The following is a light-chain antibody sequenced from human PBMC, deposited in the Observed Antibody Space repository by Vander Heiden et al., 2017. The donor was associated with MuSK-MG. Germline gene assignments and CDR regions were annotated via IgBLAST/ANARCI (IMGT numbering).Light chain of an antibody. CDR2: GNI. Sequence: QSVLTQPPSVSGAPGPRVTISCTGSSSNIRDGHDVHWYQQIPGTVPKRRIYGNINRPSGVPDRFSGAKSGKSASLAITGLQAEDESYDYCQSYEGTLLVVGGGTRLTV. CDR1: SSNIRDGHD. CDR3: QSYEGTLLV. J-gene: IGLJ2*01. V-gene: IGLV1-40*01.